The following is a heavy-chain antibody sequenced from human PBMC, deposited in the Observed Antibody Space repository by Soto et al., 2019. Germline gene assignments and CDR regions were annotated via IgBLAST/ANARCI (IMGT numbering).Heavy chain of an antibody. CDR3: AKGHISSWYNFVY. J-gene: IGHJ4*02. D-gene: IGHD6-13*01. CDR1: GCTFSSYA. CDR2: ISGSGGST. Sequence: EVQLLESGGGWVQPGGSLRLSCAASGCTFSSYAMSVVRQAPGKGLEGVSAISGSGGSTYYVDSVKGRFTIYRDNSKNTLDLKMDSLRAEDTEVNYCAKGHISSWYNFVYWGQGNLVTVSS. V-gene: IGHV3-23*01.